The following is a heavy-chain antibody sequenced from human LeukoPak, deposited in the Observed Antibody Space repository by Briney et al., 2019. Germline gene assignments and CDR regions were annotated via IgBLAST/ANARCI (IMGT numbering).Heavy chain of an antibody. Sequence: SETLSLTCTVSGGSISSSSYYWGWIRQPPGKGLEWVGSIYYSGSTYYNPSLKSRVTISVDTSKNQFSLKLSSVTAADTAVYYCARIDYGDYVHTGYWGQGTLVTVSS. CDR3: ARIDYGDYVHTGY. J-gene: IGHJ4*02. V-gene: IGHV4-39*01. D-gene: IGHD4-17*01. CDR1: GGSISSSSYY. CDR2: IYYSGST.